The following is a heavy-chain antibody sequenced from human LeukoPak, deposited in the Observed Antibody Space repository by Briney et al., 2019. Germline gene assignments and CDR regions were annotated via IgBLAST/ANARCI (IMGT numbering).Heavy chain of an antibody. Sequence: GGSLRLSCAASGLTVSRNYMSWVRQAPGKGLESVSVIYSGGSTYYADSVRGRFTISRDNSKNTLYLQMNSLRVEDTAVYYCAKDGGTHFDHWGQGTLVTVSS. CDR3: AKDGGTHFDH. V-gene: IGHV3-53*01. D-gene: IGHD1-26*01. J-gene: IGHJ4*02. CDR1: GLTVSRNY. CDR2: IYSGGST.